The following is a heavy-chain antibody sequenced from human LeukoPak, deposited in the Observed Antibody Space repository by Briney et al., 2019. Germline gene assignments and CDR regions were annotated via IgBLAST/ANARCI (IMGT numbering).Heavy chain of an antibody. V-gene: IGHV3-7*01. CDR2: IKQDGSEK. J-gene: IGHJ4*02. CDR3: ARGRITGILPIHNYFDY. CDR1: GFTFSSYW. D-gene: IGHD1-20*01. Sequence: GGPLRLSCAASGFTFSSYWMSWVRQAPGKGLEWVANIKQDGSEKYYVDSVKGRFTISRDNAKNSLYLQMNSLRAEDTAVYYCARGRITGILPIHNYFDYWGQGTLVTVSS.